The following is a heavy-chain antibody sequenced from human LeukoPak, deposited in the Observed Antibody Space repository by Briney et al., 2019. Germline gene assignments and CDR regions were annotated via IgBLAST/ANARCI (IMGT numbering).Heavy chain of an antibody. Sequence: PGRSLRLSCAASGFTFSSYAMHWVRQAPGKGLEWVAVISYDGSNKYYADSVKGRFTISRDNSKNTLYLQMNSLRAENTAVYYCARGRPVGGDPPYNWFDPWGQGTLVTVSS. J-gene: IGHJ5*02. D-gene: IGHD4-17*01. CDR3: ARGRPVGGDPPYNWFDP. CDR1: GFTFSSYA. V-gene: IGHV3-30*04. CDR2: ISYDGSNK.